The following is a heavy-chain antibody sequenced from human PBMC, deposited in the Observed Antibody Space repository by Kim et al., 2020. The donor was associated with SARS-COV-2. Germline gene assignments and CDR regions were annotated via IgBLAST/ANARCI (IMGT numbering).Heavy chain of an antibody. V-gene: IGHV3-30*18. CDR1: GFTFSSYG. J-gene: IGHJ6*02. Sequence: GGSLRLSCAASGFTFSSYGMHWVRQAPGKGLEWVAVISYDGSNKYYADSVKGRFTISRDNSKNTLYLQMNSLRAEDTAVYYCAKEESWIQLWLARVDYYGMDVWGQGTTVTVPS. CDR2: ISYDGSNK. D-gene: IGHD5-18*01. CDR3: AKEESWIQLWLARVDYYGMDV.